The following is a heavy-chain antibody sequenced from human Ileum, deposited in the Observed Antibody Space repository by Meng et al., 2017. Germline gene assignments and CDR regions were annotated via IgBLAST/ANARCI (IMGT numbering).Heavy chain of an antibody. CDR2: ITSSSDTI. CDR3: ARANHGGASGLGPFDY. Sequence: QVQLVESGGDLVKPGGALGLSCAGSGFTFSYYYMAWIRQAPGKGLEWLSYITSSSDTIYYADSVKGRFTISRDNAKNSLFLQMNSLGDEDTAVYYCARANHGGASGLGPFDYWGQGTLVTVSS. CDR1: GFTFSYYY. V-gene: IGHV3-11*01. D-gene: IGHD4-23*01. J-gene: IGHJ4*02.